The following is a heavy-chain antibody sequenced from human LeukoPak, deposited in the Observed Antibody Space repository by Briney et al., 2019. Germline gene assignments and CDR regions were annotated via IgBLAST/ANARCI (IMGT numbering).Heavy chain of an antibody. V-gene: IGHV3-21*01. CDR2: ICSGTRYI. CDR3: GKKKSGTYYEGIDC. D-gene: IGHD1-26*01. Sequence: PGGSLRLSCAASGFTFSTYSMNWVRQAPGKGLEWVSSICSGTRYIYSADSVKGRFTISRDNSKNALYLQMNSLRADDTAVYYCGKKKSGTYYEGIDCWGQGTLVTVSS. CDR1: GFTFSTYS. J-gene: IGHJ4*02.